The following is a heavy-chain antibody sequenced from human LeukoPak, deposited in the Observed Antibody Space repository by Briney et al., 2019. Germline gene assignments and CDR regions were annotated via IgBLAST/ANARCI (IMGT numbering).Heavy chain of an antibody. CDR3: ARRSRGTYPDH. CDR1: VGSFSDYF. J-gene: IGHJ4*02. Sequence: SETLSLTCAVFVGSFSDYFWTWIRQPPGKGLEWIGEINHSGTTHYNPSLESRVRISVDTSKNQFSLRLSSVTAADTAVYYCARRSRGTYPDHWGQGTLVTVSS. CDR2: INHSGTT. V-gene: IGHV4-34*01. D-gene: IGHD1-26*01.